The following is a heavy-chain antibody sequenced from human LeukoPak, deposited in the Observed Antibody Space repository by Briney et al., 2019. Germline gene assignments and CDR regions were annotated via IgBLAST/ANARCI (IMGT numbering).Heavy chain of an antibody. Sequence: ASVKVSCKASGYTFTSYDINWVRQATGQGLEWMGWMNPNSGNTGHAQKFQGRVTMTRNTSISTAYMELSSLRSEDTAVYYCARPTTMVRGAPLGYWGQGTPVTVSS. CDR2: MNPNSGNT. CDR3: ARPTTMVRGAPLGY. V-gene: IGHV1-8*01. D-gene: IGHD3-10*01. J-gene: IGHJ4*02. CDR1: GYTFTSYD.